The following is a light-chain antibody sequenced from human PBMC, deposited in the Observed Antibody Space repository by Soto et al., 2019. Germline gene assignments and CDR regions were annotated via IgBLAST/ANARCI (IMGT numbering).Light chain of an antibody. J-gene: IGKJ4*01. CDR3: MQALQTPVT. Sequence: DIGMTPSPLSLPVTPGEPASISCRSSQSLLHSNGYNCLDWYLQKPGQSPQLLIYLGSNRASGVPDRFSGSGSGTDVTLKISRVEAEDVGVSYCMQALQTPVTFGGGTKVEIK. CDR2: LGS. CDR1: QSLLHSNGYNC. V-gene: IGKV2-28*01.